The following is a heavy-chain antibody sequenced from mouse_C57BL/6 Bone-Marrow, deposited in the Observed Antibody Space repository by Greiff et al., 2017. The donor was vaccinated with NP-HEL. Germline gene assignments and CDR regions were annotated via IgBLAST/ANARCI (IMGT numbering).Heavy chain of an antibody. CDR2: TWWDDDK. Sequence: QVTLKESGPGILQPSPTLSLSCSFSGFSLSTFGMGVGWIRQPSGKGLEWLAHTWWDDDKYYNPALNSRLTISKDTSKNQVSLKIANVDTADTATYYCARMGVTTPCGYWGQGTTLTVSS. CDR1: GFSLSTFGMG. CDR3: ARMGVTTPCGY. J-gene: IGHJ2*01. D-gene: IGHD2-2*01. V-gene: IGHV8-8*01.